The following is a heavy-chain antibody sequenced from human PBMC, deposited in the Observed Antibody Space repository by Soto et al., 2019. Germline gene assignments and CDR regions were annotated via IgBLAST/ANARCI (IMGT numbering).Heavy chain of an antibody. V-gene: IGHV3-23*01. Sequence: EVQLLESGGGLVQPGGSLRLSCAASGFTFSSYAMSWVRQAPGKGLEWVSAISGSGGSTYYADSVKGRFTISRDNSKNALYLQMNSLRAEDTAVYYCAKDGFVFGQWLAYWGQGTMVTVSS. CDR1: GFTFSSYA. CDR3: AKDGFVFGQWLAY. J-gene: IGHJ4*02. D-gene: IGHD6-19*01. CDR2: ISGSGGST.